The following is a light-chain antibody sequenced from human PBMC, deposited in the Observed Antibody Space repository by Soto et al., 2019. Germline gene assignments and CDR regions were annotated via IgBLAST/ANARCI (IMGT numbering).Light chain of an antibody. J-gene: IGLJ1*01. Sequence: QSVLTQPASVSGSPGQSITISCTGTGSDIGSYNLVSWYQQPPGKAPKLIIYEVTNRPSGVSSRFSGSKSGNTASLTISGLQAEDDADYYCCSYAPTRAADVFGTGTKLTVL. CDR2: EVT. CDR3: CSYAPTRAADV. CDR1: GSDIGSYNL. V-gene: IGLV2-23*02.